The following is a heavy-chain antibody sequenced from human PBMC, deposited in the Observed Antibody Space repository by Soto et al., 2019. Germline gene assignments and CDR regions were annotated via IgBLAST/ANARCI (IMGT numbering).Heavy chain of an antibody. CDR2: MNHNSGNT. V-gene: IGHV1-8*01. D-gene: IGHD6-19*01. CDR1: GYTFTSYD. CDR3: ARQVYVAGTTGDYYYYGMDV. Sequence: QVQLVQSGAEVKKPGASVKVSCKASGYTFTSYDINWVRQATGQGLEWMGWMNHNSGNTGYAQKFQGRVTMTRNTSIRTAYMELSSLRSEDTAVYYCARQVYVAGTTGDYYYYGMDVWGQGTTVTVSS. J-gene: IGHJ6*02.